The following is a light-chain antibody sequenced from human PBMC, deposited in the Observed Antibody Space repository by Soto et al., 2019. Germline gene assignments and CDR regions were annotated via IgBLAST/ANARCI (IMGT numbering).Light chain of an antibody. CDR3: QQYNSYPRT. V-gene: IGKV1-5*03. Sequence: DIQMTQSPSTLSASVGDRVTITCRASQGITTWLAWFQQKPGKAPKLLIYKASSLEGGVPSRFSGSGYETEFTLTISSLQPDDFATYYCQQYNSYPRTFGQGTKVDIK. CDR1: QGITTW. CDR2: KAS. J-gene: IGKJ1*01.